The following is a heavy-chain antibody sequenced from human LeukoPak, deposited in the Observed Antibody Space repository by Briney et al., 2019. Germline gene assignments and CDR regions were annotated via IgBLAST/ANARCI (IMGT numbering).Heavy chain of an antibody. D-gene: IGHD6-13*01. J-gene: IGHJ6*03. CDR2: ISWDGGTT. V-gene: IGHV3-43D*04. Sequence: GGSLRLSCAASGFSFDDYAMHWVRQAPGKGLEWVSLISWDGGTTYYADSVKGRFTISRDNSKDSLYLQMNSLRGEDTAFYYCTTHPGYSRSIYNMDVWGKGTPVTVSS. CDR3: TTHPGYSRSIYNMDV. CDR1: GFSFDDYA.